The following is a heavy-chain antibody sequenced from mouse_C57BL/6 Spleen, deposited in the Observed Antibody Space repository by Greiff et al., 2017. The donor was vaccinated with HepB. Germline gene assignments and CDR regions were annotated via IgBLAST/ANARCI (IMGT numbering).Heavy chain of an antibody. CDR1: GYSITSGYY. J-gene: IGHJ4*01. CDR2: ISYDGSN. CDR3: AIYDGYYHYYAMDY. V-gene: IGHV3-6*01. D-gene: IGHD2-3*01. Sequence: EVKLVESGPGLVKPSQSLSLTCSVTGYSITSGYYWNWIRQFPGNKLEWMGYISYDGSNNYNPSLKNRISITRDTSKNQFFLKLNSVTTEDTATYYCAIYDGYYHYYAMDYWGQGTSVTVSS.